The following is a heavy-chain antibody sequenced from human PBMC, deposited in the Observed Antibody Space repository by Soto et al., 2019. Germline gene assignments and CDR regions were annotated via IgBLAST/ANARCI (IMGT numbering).Heavy chain of an antibody. CDR2: INHSGST. D-gene: IGHD2-15*01. CDR3: ARRVIRYCSGGSCYWFHP. CDR1: GGSFSGYY. Sequence: SETLSLTCAVYGGSFSGYYWSWIRQPPGKGLEWIGEINHSGSTNYNPSLKSRVTISVDTSKNQFSLKLSSVTAADTAVYYCARRVIRYCSGGSCYWFHPWGQGTLVTVSS. J-gene: IGHJ5*02. V-gene: IGHV4-34*01.